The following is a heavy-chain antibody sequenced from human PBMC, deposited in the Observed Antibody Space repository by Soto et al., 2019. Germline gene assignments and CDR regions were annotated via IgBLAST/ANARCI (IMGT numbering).Heavy chain of an antibody. J-gene: IGHJ5*02. Sequence: VASVKVSCKASGYTFTSYYMHWVRQAPGQGLEWMGIINPSGGSTSYAQKFQGRVTMTRDTSTSTVYMELSSLRSEDTAVYYCARDRSGDGYNWRHSWFDPWGQGTLVTVSS. CDR1: GYTFTSYY. V-gene: IGHV1-46*01. CDR2: INPSGGST. CDR3: ARDRSGDGYNWRHSWFDP. D-gene: IGHD5-12*01.